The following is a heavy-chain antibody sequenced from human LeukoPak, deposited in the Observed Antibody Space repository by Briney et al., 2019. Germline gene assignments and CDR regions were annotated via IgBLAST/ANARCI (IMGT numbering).Heavy chain of an antibody. V-gene: IGHV1-3*01. CDR2: INAGNGNT. CDR1: GYTFTSYA. J-gene: IGHJ5*02. Sequence: EASVKVSRKASGYTFTSYAMHWVRQAPGQRLEWMGWINAGNGNTKYSQKFQGRVTITRDTSASTAYMELSSLRSEDTAVYYCARALRYPNWFDPWGQGTLVTVSS. D-gene: IGHD1-1*01. CDR3: ARALRYPNWFDP.